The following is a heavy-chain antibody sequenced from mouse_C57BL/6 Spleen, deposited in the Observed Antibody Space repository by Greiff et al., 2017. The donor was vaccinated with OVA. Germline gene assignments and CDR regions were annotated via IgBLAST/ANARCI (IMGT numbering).Heavy chain of an antibody. D-gene: IGHD1-1*01. Sequence: QLQESGPELVKPGASVKISCKASGYSFTDYNMNWVKQSNGKSLEWIGVINPNYGATSYNQKFKGKATLTVDQSSSTAYMQLNSLTSEDSAVYYCARSYGSPDWYFDVWGTGTTVTVSS. CDR3: ARSYGSPDWYFDV. J-gene: IGHJ1*03. CDR2: INPNYGAT. V-gene: IGHV1-39*01. CDR1: GYSFTDYN.